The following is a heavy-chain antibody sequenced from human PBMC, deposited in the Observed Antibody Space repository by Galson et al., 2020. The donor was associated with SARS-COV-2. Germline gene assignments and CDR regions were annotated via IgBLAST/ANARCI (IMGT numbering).Heavy chain of an antibody. J-gene: IGHJ3*02. CDR3: ARVAYYYDSSGLEKSDDAFDI. V-gene: IGHV3-74*01. Sequence: GESLKISCAASGLTFSSYWMHWVRQAPGKGLVWVSRINSDGSSTSYADSVKGRFTISRDNAKNTLYLQMNSLRAEDTAVYYCARVAYYYDSSGLEKSDDAFDIWGQGTMVTVSS. CDR2: INSDGSST. D-gene: IGHD3-22*01. CDR1: GLTFSSYW.